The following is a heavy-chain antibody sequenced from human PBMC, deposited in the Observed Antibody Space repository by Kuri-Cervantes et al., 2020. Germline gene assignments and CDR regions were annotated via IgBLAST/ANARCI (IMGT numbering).Heavy chain of an antibody. CDR3: ARGVVVAATNASQLRQYYYYYYGMDV. CDR2: IYPGDSDT. D-gene: IGHD2-15*01. CDR1: GYSFTSYW. V-gene: IGHV5-51*01. Sequence: GESLKISCKGSGYSFTSYWIGWVRQMPGKGLEWMGIIYPGDSDTRYSPSFQGQVTISADKSISTAYLQWSSLKASDTAMYYCARGVVVAATNASQLRQYYYYYYGMDVWGQGTTVTVSS. J-gene: IGHJ6*02.